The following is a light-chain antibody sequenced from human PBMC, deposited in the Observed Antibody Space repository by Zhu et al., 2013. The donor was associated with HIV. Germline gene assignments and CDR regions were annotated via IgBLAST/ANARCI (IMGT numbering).Light chain of an antibody. Sequence: DIQMTQSPSSVSASVGDRVTITCRASQGISSWLAWYQQKPGKAPKLLIYVASSLESGVPSRFSGSGFGTDFALTISSLQPDDFASYYCQQHNSILGITIGGGTKVEIK. V-gene: IGKV1-12*01. CDR3: QQHNSILGIT. J-gene: IGKJ4*01. CDR2: VAS. CDR1: QGISSW.